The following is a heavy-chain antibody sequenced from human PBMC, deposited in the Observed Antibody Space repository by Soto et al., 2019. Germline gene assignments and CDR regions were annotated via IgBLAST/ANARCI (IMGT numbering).Heavy chain of an antibody. CDR2: MNPNSGNT. J-gene: IGHJ6*03. Sequence: ASVKVSCKASGYTFTSYDIYWVRQATGQGLEWMGWMNPNSGNTGYAQKFQGRVTMTRNTSLSTAYMELSSLRSEDTAVYYCARGEDYSSDYYYYYMDVWGKGTTVTVSS. D-gene: IGHD4-4*01. V-gene: IGHV1-8*01. CDR1: GYTFTSYD. CDR3: ARGEDYSSDYYYYYMDV.